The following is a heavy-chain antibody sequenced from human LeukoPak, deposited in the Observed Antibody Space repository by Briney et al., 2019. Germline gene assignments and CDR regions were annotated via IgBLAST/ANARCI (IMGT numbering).Heavy chain of an antibody. CDR2: ISYDGSNK. V-gene: IGHV3-30*18. CDR1: GFTFSSYG. CDR3: AKDTRYSGSYGYFDY. Sequence: GGSLRLSCAASGFTFSSYGMHWVRPAAGKGLEWVAVISYDGSNKYYADSVKGRFTISRDNSKNTLYLQMNSLRAEDTAVYYCAKDTRYSGSYGYFDYWGQGTLVTVSS. D-gene: IGHD1-26*01. J-gene: IGHJ4*02.